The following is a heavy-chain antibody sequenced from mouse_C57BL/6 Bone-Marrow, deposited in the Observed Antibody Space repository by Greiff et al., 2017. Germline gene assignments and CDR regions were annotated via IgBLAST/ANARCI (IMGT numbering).Heavy chain of an antibody. D-gene: IGHD1-1*01. CDR3: TGYYYGSRRNAMDY. V-gene: IGHV14-4*01. J-gene: IGHJ4*01. Sequence: VQLQQSGAELVRPGASVKLSCTASGFNIKDDYMHWVKQRPEQGLEWIGWIDPENGDTEYASKFQGKATITADTSSNTAYLQRSSLTSEDTAVYYCTGYYYGSRRNAMDYWGQGTSVTVSS. CDR1: GFNIKDDY. CDR2: IDPENGDT.